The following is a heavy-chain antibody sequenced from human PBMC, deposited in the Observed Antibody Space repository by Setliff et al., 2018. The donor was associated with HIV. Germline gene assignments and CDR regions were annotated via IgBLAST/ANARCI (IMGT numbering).Heavy chain of an antibody. J-gene: IGHJ4*02. CDR2: IWYDGSNK. CDR1: GFTFSNYG. Sequence: GGSLRLSCAASGFTFSNYGMHWVRQAPGKGLEWVAVIWYDGSNKDYADSVKGRFTISRDNSKNTLYLQMNRLRAEDTAVYYCARRVVHTSPSDPSGLYFDFWGQGTLVTVSS. D-gene: IGHD2-2*01. CDR3: ARRVVHTSPSDPSGLYFDF. V-gene: IGHV3-33*01.